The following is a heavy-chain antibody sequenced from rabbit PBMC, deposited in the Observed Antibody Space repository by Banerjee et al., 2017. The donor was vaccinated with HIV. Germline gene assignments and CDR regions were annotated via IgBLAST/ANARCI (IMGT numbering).Heavy chain of an antibody. CDR2: IYVDDGAT. V-gene: IGHV1S40*01. CDR1: GIDFSSYYY. D-gene: IGHD6-1*01. Sequence: QSLEESGGGLVKPGGTLTLTCKASGIDFSSYYYMCWVRQAPGKGLEWIACIYVDDGATYYASWAKGRFTISKTSSTTVTLQMTSLTAADTATYFCAREYGGDVGNAYATRLDLWGPGTLVTVS. J-gene: IGHJ3*01. CDR3: AREYGGDVGNAYATRLDL.